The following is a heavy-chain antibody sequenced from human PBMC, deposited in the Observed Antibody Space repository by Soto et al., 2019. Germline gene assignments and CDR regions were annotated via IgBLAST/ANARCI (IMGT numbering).Heavy chain of an antibody. V-gene: IGHV2-26*01. CDR3: ARRHLAVAVSPWYDA. D-gene: IGHD6-19*01. J-gene: IGHJ5*02. CDR1: GLSITDSEMG. Sequence: QVTLKESGPVLVKPTETLTLRCTVSGLSITDSEMGVSWIRQPPGQPLEWLAHIDSSGEKSYRTFLKSRLAILKDTSKSHIVLTMTNMDPPDTAAYSCARRHLAVAVSPWYDAWGQGIPVTVSS. CDR2: IDSSGEK.